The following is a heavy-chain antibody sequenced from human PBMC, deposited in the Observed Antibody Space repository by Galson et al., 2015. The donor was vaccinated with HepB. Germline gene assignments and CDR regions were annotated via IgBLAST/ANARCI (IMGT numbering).Heavy chain of an antibody. Sequence: SLRLSCAASGFTVSSNYMSWVRQAPGKGLEWVSVIYSGGSTYYADSVKGRFTISRDNSKNTLYLQMNSLRAEDTAVYYCARDGRDYYGSSGYRGGDAFDIWGQGTMVTVSS. J-gene: IGHJ3*02. V-gene: IGHV3-66*01. CDR1: GFTVSSNY. CDR3: ARDGRDYYGSSGYRGGDAFDI. D-gene: IGHD3-22*01. CDR2: IYSGGST.